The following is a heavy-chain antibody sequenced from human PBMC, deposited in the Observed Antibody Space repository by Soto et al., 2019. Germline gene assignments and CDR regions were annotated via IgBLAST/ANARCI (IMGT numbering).Heavy chain of an antibody. CDR2: LSGRGDYI. CDR3: ATYCYTHRCFPLGHGY. CDR1: GFTFSTYV. V-gene: IGHV3-23*01. J-gene: IGHJ4*02. D-gene: IGHD3-16*02. Sequence: GGSLRLSCAASGFTFSTYVMTWVRQAPGKGLEWVSALSGRGDYIYYADSVKGRFTISRDNSKNTLYLQMNSLRAEDTALYYCATYCYTHRCFPLGHGYWGQGTLVTVS.